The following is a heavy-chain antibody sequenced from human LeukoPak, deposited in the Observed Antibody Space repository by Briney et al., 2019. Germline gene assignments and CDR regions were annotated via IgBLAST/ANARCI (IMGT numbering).Heavy chain of an antibody. CDR3: ARSIVPTPKVREYYFDY. Sequence: ASVKVSCKASGYTFTGYYMHWVRQAPGQGLEWMGWINPNSGGTNYAQKFQGRVTMTRDTSISTAYMELSRLRSDDTAVYYCARSIVPTPKVREYYFDYWGQGTLVTVSS. D-gene: IGHD3-10*01. J-gene: IGHJ4*02. V-gene: IGHV1-2*02. CDR1: GYTFTGYY. CDR2: INPNSGGT.